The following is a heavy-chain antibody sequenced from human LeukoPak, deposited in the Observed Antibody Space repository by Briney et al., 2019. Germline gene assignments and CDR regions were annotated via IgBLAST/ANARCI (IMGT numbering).Heavy chain of an antibody. D-gene: IGHD2-15*01. V-gene: IGHV4-59*01. CDR1: RGSISSYY. Sequence: SETLSLTCTVSRGSISSYYWSWIRQPPGKGLEFIGYIHYSGSTDYNAALKSRVTISVDSSKNQFSLKLTSVTAADTAVYYCARYCNDGSCLSKALDIWGQGTLVTVSS. CDR3: ARYCNDGSCLSKALDI. J-gene: IGHJ3*02. CDR2: IHYSGST.